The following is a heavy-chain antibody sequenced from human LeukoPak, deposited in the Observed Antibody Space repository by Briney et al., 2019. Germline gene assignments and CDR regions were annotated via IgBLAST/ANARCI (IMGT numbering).Heavy chain of an antibody. Sequence: GGSLRLSCAASGFTFDDYAMHWVRQAPGKGLEWVSGISWNSGSIGYADSVKGRFTISRDNAKNFLCLQMNSLRAEDTALYFCAKDKEMATIRRGYFDYWGQGTLVTVSS. CDR2: ISWNSGSI. D-gene: IGHD5-24*01. CDR1: GFTFDDYA. J-gene: IGHJ4*02. V-gene: IGHV3-9*01. CDR3: AKDKEMATIRRGYFDY.